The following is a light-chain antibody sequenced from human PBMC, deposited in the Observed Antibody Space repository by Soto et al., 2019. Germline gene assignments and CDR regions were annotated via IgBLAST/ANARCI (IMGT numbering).Light chain of an antibody. J-gene: IGKJ1*01. CDR2: GAS. CDR1: QSVSSSY. CDR3: QQYGSKPT. V-gene: IGKV3-20*01. Sequence: EIVLTQSPGTPSLSPGERATLSCRASQSVSSSYLAWYQQKPGQAPRLLIYGASSRATGIPDRFSGSGSGTDFTLTISRLEPEDFAVYYCQQYGSKPTFGQGTKVEIK.